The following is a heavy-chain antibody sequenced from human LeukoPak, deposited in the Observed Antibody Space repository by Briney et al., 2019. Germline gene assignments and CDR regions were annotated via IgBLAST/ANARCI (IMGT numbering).Heavy chain of an antibody. D-gene: IGHD5-18*01. CDR2: ISRSGSTI. Sequence: GGSLRLSCAASGFTFGSYEMSWVRQAPGKGLEWVSYISRSGSTIYYADSVKGRFTISRDNAKNSLYLQMNSLRAEDTAVYYCARDGGYSYGHHTFDYWGQGTLVTVSS. J-gene: IGHJ4*02. CDR3: ARDGGYSYGHHTFDY. V-gene: IGHV3-48*03. CDR1: GFTFGSYE.